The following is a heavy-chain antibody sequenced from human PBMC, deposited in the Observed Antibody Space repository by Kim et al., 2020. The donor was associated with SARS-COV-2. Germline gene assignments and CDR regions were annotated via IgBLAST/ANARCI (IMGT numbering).Heavy chain of an antibody. D-gene: IGHD6-19*01. J-gene: IGHJ4*02. V-gene: IGHV3-7*01. Sequence: YVDSVKGRFTISRDNAKNSLYLQMNSLRAEDTAVYYCARDGWSGEAYFDYWGQGTLVTVSS. CDR3: ARDGWSGEAYFDY.